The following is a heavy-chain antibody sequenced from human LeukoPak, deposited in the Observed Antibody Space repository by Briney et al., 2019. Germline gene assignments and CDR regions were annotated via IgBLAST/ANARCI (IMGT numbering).Heavy chain of an antibody. J-gene: IGHJ6*03. D-gene: IGHD4-17*01. CDR1: GGSFSGYY. Sequence: SETLSLTCAVYGGSFSGYYWGWIRQSPGKGLEWIGSIYYSGSTYYNPSLKSRVIVSVDTSKNQFSLKLSSVTAADTAVYYCARHQGNYGDYYYYMDVWGKGSTVTVSS. CDR2: IYYSGST. CDR3: ARHQGNYGDYYYYMDV. V-gene: IGHV4-39*01.